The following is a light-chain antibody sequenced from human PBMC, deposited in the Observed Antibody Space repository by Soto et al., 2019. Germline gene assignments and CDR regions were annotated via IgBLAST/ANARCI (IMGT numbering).Light chain of an antibody. Sequence: QSLVTQPPSASGTPGQRVTISCSGSSSNIGSNYVYWYQQFPGTAPKLLIYRNNQRPSGVPDRFSGSKSGTSASLAISGLRSEDEADYYCAAWDDSLRGAVFGGGTQLTVL. CDR1: SSNIGSNY. V-gene: IGLV1-47*01. CDR3: AAWDDSLRGAV. J-gene: IGLJ7*01. CDR2: RNN.